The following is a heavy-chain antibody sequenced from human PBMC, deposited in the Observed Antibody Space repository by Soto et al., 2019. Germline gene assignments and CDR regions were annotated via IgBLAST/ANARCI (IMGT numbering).Heavy chain of an antibody. CDR1: GGTFSSYA. CDR3: ARSIAAAGNYPDY. V-gene: IGHV1-69*13. J-gene: IGHJ4*02. Sequence: SVKVSCKASGGTFSSYAISWVRQAPGQGLEWMGGIIPIFGTANYAQKFQGRVTITADESTSTAYMELSSLRSEDTAVYYCARSIAAAGNYPDYRGQGTLVTVSS. CDR2: IIPIFGTA. D-gene: IGHD6-13*01.